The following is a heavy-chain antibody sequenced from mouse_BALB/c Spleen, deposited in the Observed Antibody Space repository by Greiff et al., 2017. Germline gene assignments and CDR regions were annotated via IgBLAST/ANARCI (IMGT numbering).Heavy chain of an antibody. CDR3: ARGTVHWYFDV. V-gene: IGHV1-4*02. CDR2: INPSSGYT. Sequence: VQLQESAAELARPGASVKMSCKASGYTFTSYTMHWVKQRPGQGLEWIGYINPSSGYTEYNQKFKDKTTLTADKSSSTAYMQLSSLTSEDSAVYYCARGTVHWYFDVWGAGTTVTVSS. D-gene: IGHD1-1*01. CDR1: GYTFTSYT. J-gene: IGHJ1*01.